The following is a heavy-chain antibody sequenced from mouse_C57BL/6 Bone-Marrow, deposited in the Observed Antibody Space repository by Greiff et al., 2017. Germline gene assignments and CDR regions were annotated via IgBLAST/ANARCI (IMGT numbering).Heavy chain of an antibody. CDR1: GFTFSSYG. V-gene: IGHV5-6*01. Sequence: EVKLVESGGDLVKPGGSLKLSCAASGFTFSSYGMSWVRQTPDKRLEWVATISSGGSYTYYPDSVKGRFTISRDNAKNTRYLQMSSLKSEDTAMYYCARHTYWFAYWGQGTLVTVSA. CDR2: ISSGGSYT. D-gene: IGHD5-1*01. J-gene: IGHJ3*01. CDR3: ARHTYWFAY.